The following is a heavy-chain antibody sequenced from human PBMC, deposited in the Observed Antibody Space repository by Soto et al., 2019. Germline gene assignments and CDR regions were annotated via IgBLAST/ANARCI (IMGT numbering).Heavy chain of an antibody. D-gene: IGHD6-6*01. J-gene: IGHJ5*02. Sequence: QVTLKESGPVLVKPTETLTLTCTVSGFSLSNARMGVSWIRQPPGKALEWLAHIFSNDEKSYSTSLKSRLTIXXDXPXXQVVLTMTNMDPVDTATYYCARIRGIAARPGWFDPWGQGTLVTVSS. CDR1: GFSLSNARMG. V-gene: IGHV2-26*01. CDR2: IFSNDEK. CDR3: ARIRGIAARPGWFDP.